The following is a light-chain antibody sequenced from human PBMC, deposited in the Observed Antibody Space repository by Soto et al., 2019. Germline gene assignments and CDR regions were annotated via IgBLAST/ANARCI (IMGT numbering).Light chain of an antibody. CDR3: RQSYNTPRVT. CDR2: AAS. Sequence: DIQMTQSPSSLSASVGDRVTITCRASQSISSYLNWYQQKPGKAPKLLIYAASSLQSGVPSMFSGCRYGTTFTINITSLHHGDIATYYYRQSYNTPRVTFGPGTNVDIK. CDR1: QSISSY. J-gene: IGKJ3*01. V-gene: IGKV1-39*01.